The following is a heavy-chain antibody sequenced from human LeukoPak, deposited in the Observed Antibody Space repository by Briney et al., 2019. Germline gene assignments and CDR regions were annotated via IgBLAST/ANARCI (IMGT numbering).Heavy chain of an antibody. CDR1: GGSFSGSFSDYY. CDR2: IHHSGST. Sequence: SETLSLTXAVYGGSFSGSFSDYYWTWIRQTPGKGLEWIGEIHHSGSTNYNPSLKSRVTISVDTSKNQFSLKLNSLTAADTAVYYCATFRWGVGFEYWGQGTLATVSS. CDR3: ATFRWGVGFEY. D-gene: IGHD3-16*01. V-gene: IGHV4-34*01. J-gene: IGHJ4*02.